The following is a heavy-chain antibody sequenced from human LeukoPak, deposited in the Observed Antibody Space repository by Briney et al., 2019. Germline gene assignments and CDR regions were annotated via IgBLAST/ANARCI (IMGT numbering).Heavy chain of an antibody. V-gene: IGHV1-2*02. CDR1: GYTFTGYY. CDR2: INPNSGGT. J-gene: IGHJ4*02. Sequence: ASVKVSCKASGYTFTGYYMHWARQAPGQGFEWMGWINPNSGGTNYAQKFEGRVTMTRDTSISTAYMELSRLRSDDTAVYYCRIAARPGYFDYWGQGTLVTVSS. D-gene: IGHD6-6*01. CDR3: RIAARPGYFDY.